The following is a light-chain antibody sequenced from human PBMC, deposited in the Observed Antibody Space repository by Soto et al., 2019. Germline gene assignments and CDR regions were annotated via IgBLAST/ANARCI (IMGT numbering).Light chain of an antibody. J-gene: IGKJ5*01. CDR2: GAS. Sequence: EIVLTQSPGTLSLSPGEGATLSCRASQSVSSSFLAWYQQKVGQAHRLLIYGASSRATGIPDRFSGSGSGTDFTLTISRLEPEDFAVYYCQQYGSSPITFGQGTRLEIK. V-gene: IGKV3-20*01. CDR1: QSVSSSF. CDR3: QQYGSSPIT.